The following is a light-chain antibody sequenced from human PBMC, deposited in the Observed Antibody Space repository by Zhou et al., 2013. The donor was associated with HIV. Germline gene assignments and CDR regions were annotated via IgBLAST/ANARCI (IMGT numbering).Light chain of an antibody. J-gene: IGKJ2*01. CDR1: QSVGIH. V-gene: IGKV3-15*01. CDR2: GAS. Sequence: EVVMTQSPDTLSVSPGERVTLSCRASQSVGIHLAWYQQKPGQAPRLLIYGASSRATGIPARFSGGGSGTEFTLTISRLEPEDFAVYYCEQYGNSPYTFGQGTKLEIK. CDR3: EQYGNSPYT.